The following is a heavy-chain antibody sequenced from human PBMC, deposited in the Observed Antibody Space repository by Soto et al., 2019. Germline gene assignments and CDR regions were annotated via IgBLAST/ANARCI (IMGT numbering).Heavy chain of an antibody. Sequence: VGSLRLSCASSIFPFSTYGMHCVRHSPGKGLEWVAVVSYDGSEKYYADSVKGRFTISRDNSKNTLYLQMDSLRTEDTAVYFCAKDWRYNYDTDAFYVLCQGTRVTGSS. CDR3: AKDWRYNYDTDAFYV. J-gene: IGHJ3*01. V-gene: IGHV3-30*18. CDR2: VSYDGSEK. CDR1: IFPFSTYG. D-gene: IGHD5-18*01.